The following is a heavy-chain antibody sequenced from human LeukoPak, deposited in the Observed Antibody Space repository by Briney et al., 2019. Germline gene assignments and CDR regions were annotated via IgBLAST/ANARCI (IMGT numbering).Heavy chain of an antibody. CDR3: ARRKGLEDVFDI. CDR1: GGSISSYY. CDR2: IYYSGST. V-gene: IGHV4-59*08. Sequence: SDTLSLTCTVPGGSISSYYWRWIRQPPGKGLEWIGYIYYSGSTNYNPSLKSPVTISVDTSKNQFSLKRSSVTAADTAVYYCARRKGLEDVFDIWGQGTMVTVSS. J-gene: IGHJ3*02. D-gene: IGHD6-19*01.